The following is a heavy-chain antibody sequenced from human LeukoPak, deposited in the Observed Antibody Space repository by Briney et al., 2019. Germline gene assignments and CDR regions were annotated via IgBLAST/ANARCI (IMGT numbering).Heavy chain of an antibody. Sequence: SETLSLTCTVSGGSISSSSYYWGWIRQPPGKGLEWIGSIYYSGSTYYNPSLKSRVTISVDTSKNQFSLKLSSVTAADTAVYYCARHRSHPHGDYELDYWGQGTLVTVSS. CDR1: GGSISSSSYY. CDR2: IYYSGST. D-gene: IGHD4-17*01. CDR3: ARHRSHPHGDYELDY. V-gene: IGHV4-39*01. J-gene: IGHJ4*02.